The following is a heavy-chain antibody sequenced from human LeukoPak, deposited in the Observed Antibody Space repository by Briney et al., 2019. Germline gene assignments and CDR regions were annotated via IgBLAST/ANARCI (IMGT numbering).Heavy chain of an antibody. CDR2: IYYSGST. CDR1: GGSISTSSYY. J-gene: IGHJ3*02. V-gene: IGHV4-39*07. CDR3: ARRYGATVAFDI. Sequence: PSETLSLTCTVSGGSISTSSYYWGWIRQPPGKGLECIGNIYYSGSTYYNPSLKSRVTISVDTSKNQFSLKLSSVTAADTAVYYCARRYGATVAFDIWGQGTMVTVSS. D-gene: IGHD4/OR15-4a*01.